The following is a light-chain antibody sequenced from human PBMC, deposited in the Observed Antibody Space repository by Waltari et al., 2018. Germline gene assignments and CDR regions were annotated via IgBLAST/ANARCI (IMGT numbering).Light chain of an antibody. J-gene: IGLJ2*01. CDR3: CSYSRSTTFVI. CDR2: EVS. V-gene: IGLV2-23*02. CDR1: SRDVGPYNL. Sequence: QSALTQPASVSGSPGQSTTISCTGTSRDVGPYNLVSWYQQHPGKAPKLLISEVSERPSGVSDRFSASKSADTASLTISGLQAEDEADYYCCSYSRSTTFVIFGGGTKLTVL.